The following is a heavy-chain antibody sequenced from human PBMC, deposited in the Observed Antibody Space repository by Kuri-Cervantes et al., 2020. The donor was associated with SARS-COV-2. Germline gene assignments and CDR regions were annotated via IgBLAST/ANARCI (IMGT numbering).Heavy chain of an antibody. CDR3: ARQNTIFGVVITDAFDI. V-gene: IGHV3-30*03. CDR2: ISYDGSNK. Sequence: LSLTCAASGFTFSSYGMHWVRQAPSKGLEWVAVISYDGSNKYYADSVKGRFTISRDNSKNTLYLQMNSLRAEDTAVYYRARQNTIFGVVITDAFDIWGQGTMVTVSS. D-gene: IGHD3-3*01. CDR1: GFTFSSYG. J-gene: IGHJ3*02.